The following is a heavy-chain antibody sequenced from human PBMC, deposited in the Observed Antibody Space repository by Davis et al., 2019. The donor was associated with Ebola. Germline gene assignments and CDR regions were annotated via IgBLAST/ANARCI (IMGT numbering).Heavy chain of an antibody. J-gene: IGHJ4*02. Sequence: GESLKISCAASGFTFSNYAMSWVRQAPGKGLEWVSVIYSGGSTYYADSVKGRFTISRDNTKNTLYLQMNSLRAEDTAVYYCTTGDYWGQGTLVTVSS. V-gene: IGHV3-53*01. CDR2: IYSGGST. D-gene: IGHD4-17*01. CDR3: TTGDY. CDR1: GFTFSNYA.